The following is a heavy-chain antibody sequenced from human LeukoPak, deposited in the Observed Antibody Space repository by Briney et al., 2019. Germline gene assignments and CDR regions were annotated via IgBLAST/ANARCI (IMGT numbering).Heavy chain of an antibody. CDR1: GYTFTSYY. CDR3: ARPYYYDSSGYLDAFDI. J-gene: IGHJ3*02. D-gene: IGHD3-22*01. CDR2: INPSGGST. V-gene: IGHV1-46*01. Sequence: ASVKVSCKASGYTFTSYYMHWVRQAPGQGLEWMGIINPSGGSTSYAQKFQGRVTMTRDMSTCTVYMELSSLRSEDTAVYYCARPYYYDSSGYLDAFDIWGQGTMVTVSS.